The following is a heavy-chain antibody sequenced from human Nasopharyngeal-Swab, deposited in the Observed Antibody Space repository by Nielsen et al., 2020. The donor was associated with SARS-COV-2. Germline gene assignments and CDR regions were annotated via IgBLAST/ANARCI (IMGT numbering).Heavy chain of an antibody. V-gene: IGHV1-58*01. D-gene: IGHD1/OR15-1a*01. CDR1: GFTFPSSA. J-gene: IGHJ2*01. Sequence: SVKVSCKASGFTFPSSAVQWVRQARGQRLEWIGWIVVGSGNTNYAQKFQERVTITRDMSTSTAYMEVSSLRSEDTAVYFCAADLQTTMAHWYFDLWGRGTLVTVSS. CDR3: AADLQTTMAHWYFDL. CDR2: IVVGSGNT.